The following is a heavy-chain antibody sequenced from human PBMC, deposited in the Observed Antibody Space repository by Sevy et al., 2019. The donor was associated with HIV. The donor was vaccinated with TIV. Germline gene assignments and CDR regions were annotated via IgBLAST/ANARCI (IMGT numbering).Heavy chain of an antibody. CDR3: ARGSNIAAAGTRDAFDI. D-gene: IGHD6-13*01. J-gene: IGHJ3*02. Sequence: SETLSLTCTVSGGSISSGGYYWSWIRQHPGKGLEWIGYIYYSGSTYYNPSLKSRVTISVDTSKNQFSLKLSSVTAAHTAVYYCARGSNIAAAGTRDAFDIWGQGTMVTVSS. V-gene: IGHV4-31*03. CDR1: GGSISSGGYY. CDR2: IYYSGST.